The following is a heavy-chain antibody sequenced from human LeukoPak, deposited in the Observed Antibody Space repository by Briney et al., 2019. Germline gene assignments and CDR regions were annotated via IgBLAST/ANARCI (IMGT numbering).Heavy chain of an antibody. V-gene: IGHV4-59*01. CDR1: GALKSIYH. CDR2: LYYSGST. CDR3: AIVRGTFNTE. Sequence: SETLSLTCTVSGALKSIYHGICLRQPPGKGLEWIGYLYYSGSTTYSPSLKSRVTMSVDTSKRQFSLKLNSVTAADTAISYCAIVRGTFNTEGGQGTLVTVSS. D-gene: IGHD2/OR15-2a*01. J-gene: IGHJ1*01.